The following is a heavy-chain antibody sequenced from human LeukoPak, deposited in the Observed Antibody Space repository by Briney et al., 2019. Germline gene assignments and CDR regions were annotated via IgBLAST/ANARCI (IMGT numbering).Heavy chain of an antibody. Sequence: SETLSLTCTVSAGSISSYYWSWIRQPPGKGLDWIGYIYYSGSTNYNPSLKSRVTISVDTSKNQFSLKLSSVTAADTAVYYCARSIAARPYFDYWGQGTLVTVSS. V-gene: IGHV4-59*01. CDR3: ARSIAARPYFDY. CDR2: IYYSGST. D-gene: IGHD6-6*01. CDR1: AGSISSYY. J-gene: IGHJ4*02.